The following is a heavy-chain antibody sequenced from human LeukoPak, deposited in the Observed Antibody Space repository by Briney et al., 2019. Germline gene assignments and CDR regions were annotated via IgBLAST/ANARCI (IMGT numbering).Heavy chain of an antibody. J-gene: IGHJ3*02. CDR3: AKDLRDYYGSGSYYLGAFDI. Sequence: ASVKVSCKASGYTFTSYGISLVRQAPGQGLEWMGWMSANNGNTNYAQKLQGRVTMTTDTSTSTAYMELRSLRSDDTAVYYCAKDLRDYYGSGSYYLGAFDIWGQGTMVTVSS. D-gene: IGHD3-10*01. CDR1: GYTFTSYG. V-gene: IGHV1-18*01. CDR2: MSANNGNT.